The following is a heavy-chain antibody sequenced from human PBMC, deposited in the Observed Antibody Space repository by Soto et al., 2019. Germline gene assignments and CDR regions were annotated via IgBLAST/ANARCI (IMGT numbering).Heavy chain of an antibody. CDR1: GLSHNNNGKC. D-gene: IGHD1-1*01. V-gene: IGHV2-70*01. Sequence: SGATLVDAAQTLTLNCTFSGLSHNNNGKCVSSIRQPPGKALEWLALIDWDDDKYYSTSLKTRLTISKDTSNNQVVLTMTNMDPVDTATYYCARTANAYSPSLDYWGQGTLVTVYS. CDR3: ARTANAYSPSLDY. J-gene: IGHJ4*02. CDR2: IDWDDDK.